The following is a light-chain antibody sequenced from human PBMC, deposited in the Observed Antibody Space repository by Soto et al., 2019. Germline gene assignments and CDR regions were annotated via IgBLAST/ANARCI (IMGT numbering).Light chain of an antibody. CDR3: SSYAGSSNV. CDR2: DVS. Sequence: QSVLTQPRSVSGSPGQSVSISCTGTSSDVGGYTYVSWYQQHPGKAPKVMIYDVSKRPSGVPDRFSGSKSGNTASLTVSGLQAEDEADYYCSSYAGSSNVFGTGTKLTVL. V-gene: IGLV2-11*01. CDR1: SSDVGGYTY. J-gene: IGLJ1*01.